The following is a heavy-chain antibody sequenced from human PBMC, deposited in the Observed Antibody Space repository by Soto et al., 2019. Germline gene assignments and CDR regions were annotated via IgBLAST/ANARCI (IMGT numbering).Heavy chain of an antibody. CDR3: AKDLDPRGSIAVAGTAAWFDP. CDR1: GFTFSSYG. V-gene: IGHV3-30*18. CDR2: ISYDGSNK. Sequence: QVQLVESGGGVVQPGRSLRLSCAASGFTFSSYGMHWVRQAPGKGLEWVAVISYDGSNKYYADSVKGRFTISRDNSKNTLYLQMNSLRAEDTAVYYCAKDLDPRGSIAVAGTAAWFDPWGQGTLVTVSS. J-gene: IGHJ5*02. D-gene: IGHD6-19*01.